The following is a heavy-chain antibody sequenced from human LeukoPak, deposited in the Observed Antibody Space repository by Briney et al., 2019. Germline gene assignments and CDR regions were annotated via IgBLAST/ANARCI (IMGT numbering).Heavy chain of an antibody. CDR1: GFTFSSYE. CDR2: ISSSGSTI. V-gene: IGHV3-48*03. J-gene: IGHJ4*02. CDR3: ARYSSGYYRD. Sequence: TGGSLRLSCAASGFTFSSYEMNWVRQAPGKGLEWVSYISSSGSTIYYADSVKGRFTISRDNAKNSLYLQMKSLRAEDTAVYYGARYSSGYYRDWGQGTLVTVSS. D-gene: IGHD3-22*01.